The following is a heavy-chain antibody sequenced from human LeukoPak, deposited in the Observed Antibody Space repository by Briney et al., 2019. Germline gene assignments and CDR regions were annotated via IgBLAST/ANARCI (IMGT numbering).Heavy chain of an antibody. V-gene: IGHV1-69*05. CDR2: TTPIFGSA. J-gene: IGHJ3*01. Sequence: ASVKVSCKASGGTFSSHAVSWARQAPGQGLEWMGGTTPIFGSAEYAQKLQDRLTITTDDSTSTAHIILSSLRSEDTAVYYCARAPFHFDGSGFSMDAFDVWGQGTMVTVSS. CDR1: GGTFSSHA. D-gene: IGHD3-22*01. CDR3: ARAPFHFDGSGFSMDAFDV.